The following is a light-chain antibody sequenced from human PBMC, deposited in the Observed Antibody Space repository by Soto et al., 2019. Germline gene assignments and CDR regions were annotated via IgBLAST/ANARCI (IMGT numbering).Light chain of an antibody. CDR1: QSISSW. CDR2: DAS. V-gene: IGKV1-5*01. CDR3: QQYNSDSL. J-gene: IGKJ1*01. Sequence: DIQMTQSPSTLSASVGDRVTITCRASQSISSWLAWYQQKPGKAPKLLIYDASSLESGVPSRFSGSGSGTEFALTISSLQPDDFATYYCQQYNSDSLFGQGTKVEIK.